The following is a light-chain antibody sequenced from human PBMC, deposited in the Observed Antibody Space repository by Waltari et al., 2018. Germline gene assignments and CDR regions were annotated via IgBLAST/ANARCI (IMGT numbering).Light chain of an antibody. CDR1: KSVSSQ. J-gene: IGKJ1*01. CDR2: DAS. CDR3: QQCNNSPRT. V-gene: IGKV3-11*01. Sequence: IALTQSPATLSLSPGEGSTLCCRASKSVSSQLVWYQQKRGQAPRLLIYDASNRATGIPARFSGSGSGTDFTLTSSSLEPEDFAVYYCQQCNNSPRTFGQGTKVEIK.